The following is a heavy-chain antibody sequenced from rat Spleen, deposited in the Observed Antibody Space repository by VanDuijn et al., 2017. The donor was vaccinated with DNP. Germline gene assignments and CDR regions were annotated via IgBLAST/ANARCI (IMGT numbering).Heavy chain of an antibody. V-gene: IGHV5-27*01. CDR1: GFTFSNYD. CDR3: ATGLGDY. Sequence: EVQLVESGGGLVQPGRSLKLSCAASGFTFSNYDMAWVRQAPTKGLEWVASISTSGGSTYYRDSVKGRFTVSRDNAKSTLYLQMDSLRSEDTATYYCATGLGDYWGQGVMVTVSS. CDR2: ISTSGGST. D-gene: IGHD5-1*01. J-gene: IGHJ2*01.